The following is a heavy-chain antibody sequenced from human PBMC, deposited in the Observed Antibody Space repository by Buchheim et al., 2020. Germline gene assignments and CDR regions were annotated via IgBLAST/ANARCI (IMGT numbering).Heavy chain of an antibody. J-gene: IGHJ4*02. D-gene: IGHD1-7*01. CDR1: GFTFSDYY. Sequence: QVQLVESGGGLVKPGGSLRLSCAASGFTFSDYYMSWIRQAPGKGLEWVSYISSSGSTIYYADSVKGRFTISRDNAKNSLYLQMNSLRAEDTAGYYCARDGTNWNYPRREDPWFFEDYWGQGTL. V-gene: IGHV3-11*01. CDR2: ISSSGSTI. CDR3: ARDGTNWNYPRREDPWFFEDY.